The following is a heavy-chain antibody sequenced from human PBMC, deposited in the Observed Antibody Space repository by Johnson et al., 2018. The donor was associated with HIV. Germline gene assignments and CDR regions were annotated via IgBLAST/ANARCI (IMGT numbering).Heavy chain of an antibody. CDR2: IWFDGSIQ. Sequence: QVQLVESGGGVVQPGRSLRLSCAASGFTFSTYGMHWVRQAPGRGLEWVAVIWFDGSIQYYADSVKGRFTISRDNSKNTLFLQMGSLRVEDTAVYYCARDWDCSSTSCYVYAFEIWGQGTMVTVSS. J-gene: IGHJ3*02. D-gene: IGHD2-2*01. V-gene: IGHV3-33*01. CDR3: ARDWDCSSTSCYVYAFEI. CDR1: GFTFSTYG.